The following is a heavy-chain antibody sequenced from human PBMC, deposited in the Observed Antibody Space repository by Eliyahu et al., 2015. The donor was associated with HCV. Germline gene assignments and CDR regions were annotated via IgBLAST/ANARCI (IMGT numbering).Heavy chain of an antibody. CDR3: ASGGGGIAVTGTGGWFDP. CDR2: IHYSGST. Sequence: QVHLQESGPGLVKPSXTLSLTCTVSGXSFXPYXWXWXRQPPGKGLEWIGYIHYSGSTNYNPSLKSRVTISVDTSKNQFSLNLTSVTAADTAMYYCASGGGGIAVTGTGGWFDPWGQGTLVTVSS. CDR1: GXSFXPYX. J-gene: IGHJ5*02. V-gene: IGHV4-59*01. D-gene: IGHD6-19*01.